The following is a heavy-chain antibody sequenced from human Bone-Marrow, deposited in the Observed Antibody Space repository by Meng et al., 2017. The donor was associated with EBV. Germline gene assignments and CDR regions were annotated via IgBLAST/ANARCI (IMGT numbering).Heavy chain of an antibody. J-gene: IGHJ4*02. CDR2: IYYSGST. Sequence: QVQLQESGPGLVKPSETLSLTCTVPGGSVSSGSYYWSWIRQPPGKGLEWIGYIYYSGSTNYNPSLKSRVTISVDTSKNQFSLKLSSVTAADTAVYYCARVGGYDYIWGSYRYAYFDYWGQGTLGTVSS. D-gene: IGHD3-16*02. CDR3: ARVGGYDYIWGSYRYAYFDY. V-gene: IGHV4-61*01. CDR1: GGSVSSGSYY.